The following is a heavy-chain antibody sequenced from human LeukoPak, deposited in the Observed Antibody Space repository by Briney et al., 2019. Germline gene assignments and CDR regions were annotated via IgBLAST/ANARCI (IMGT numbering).Heavy chain of an antibody. CDR1: GFTFSSYS. CDR2: ISSSSSYI. Sequence: GGSLRLSCAASGFTFSSYSMNWVRQAPGKGLEWVSSISSSSSYIYHADSVKGRFTISRDNAKNSLYLQMNSLRAEDTAVYYCARARVNSGSFRWDYWGQGTLVTVSS. J-gene: IGHJ4*02. CDR3: ARARVNSGSFRWDY. D-gene: IGHD1-26*01. V-gene: IGHV3-21*01.